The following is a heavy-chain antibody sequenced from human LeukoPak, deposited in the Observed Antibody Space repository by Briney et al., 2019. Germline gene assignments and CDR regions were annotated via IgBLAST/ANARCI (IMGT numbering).Heavy chain of an antibody. CDR2: ISSGGSTI. Sequence: GGPLRLSCAASGFTFRDYYMRWVRKAPGKGLEWVSYISSGGSTIYHADSVKGRFTLSRDNAKNSLYLQVNSLRAEDTAVYYCARDLIGSGERYFDYWGRGTRVSVSS. CDR1: GFTFRDYY. J-gene: IGHJ4*02. CDR3: ARDLIGSGERYFDY. D-gene: IGHD3-10*01. V-gene: IGHV3-11*01.